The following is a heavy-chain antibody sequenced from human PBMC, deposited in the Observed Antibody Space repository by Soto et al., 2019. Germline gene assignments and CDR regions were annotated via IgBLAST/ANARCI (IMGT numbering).Heavy chain of an antibody. CDR3: AHTYYASGAYFDY. V-gene: IGHV2-5*02. D-gene: IGHD3-10*01. J-gene: IGHJ4*02. Sequence: QITLKESGPTLVKPTQTLTLTCTFSGFSLSTSSGVGVGWIRQPPGKALEWLALIYWDDDKRYSPSLQSRLTITKDTSKNQVVLTMNNMDPVDTATYYCAHTYYASGAYFDYWGQGTLVTVSS. CDR2: IYWDDDK. CDR1: GFSLSTSSGVG.